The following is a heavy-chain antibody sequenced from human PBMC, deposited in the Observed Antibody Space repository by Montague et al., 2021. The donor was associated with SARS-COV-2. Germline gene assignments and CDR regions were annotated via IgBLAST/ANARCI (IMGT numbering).Heavy chain of an antibody. CDR2: IDASGTT. D-gene: IGHD3-9*01. Sequence: ILSLTCTVSGGSIRSDGFYWSWIRQPAGKGLEWIGRIDASGTTNYKPSLKSRVIISLDRSKNQFSLKLSSVIAADTAVYYCARSAFRYFDRPGMDVWGQGTTVTVSS. V-gene: IGHV4-61*02. CDR3: ARSAFRYFDRPGMDV. CDR1: GGSIRSDGFY. J-gene: IGHJ6*02.